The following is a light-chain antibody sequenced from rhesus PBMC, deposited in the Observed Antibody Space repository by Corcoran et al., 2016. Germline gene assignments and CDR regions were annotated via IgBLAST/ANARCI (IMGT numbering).Light chain of an antibody. CDR2: KAA. Sequence: DIQMTQSPSSLSASVGDRVTITCRASQGNSSWLAWYHQKPGKAPKLLLYKAAILHRGVPSRFSGSGSGTVFTLTISSLQPEDFSTYCCQQYNSAPFTFGPGTKLDIK. V-gene: IGKV1-21*01. CDR3: QQYNSAPFT. J-gene: IGKJ3*01. CDR1: QGNSSW.